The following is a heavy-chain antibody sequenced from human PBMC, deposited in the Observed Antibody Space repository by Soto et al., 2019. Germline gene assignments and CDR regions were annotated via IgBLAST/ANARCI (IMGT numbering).Heavy chain of an antibody. Sequence: QVQLQESGPGLVKPSETLSLTCGVSGDSINNGFCWTWVRQPPGKGLEWIGEKHHSGSTNYNLSHKSRVSISLDKSKNQFSMKLSSVTADDTDVYFCASRRGWWRLDVWGQGTTVTVSS. J-gene: IGHJ6*02. CDR3: ASRRGWWRLDV. D-gene: IGHD2-8*02. CDR2: KHHSGST. V-gene: IGHV4-4*02. CDR1: GDSINNGFC.